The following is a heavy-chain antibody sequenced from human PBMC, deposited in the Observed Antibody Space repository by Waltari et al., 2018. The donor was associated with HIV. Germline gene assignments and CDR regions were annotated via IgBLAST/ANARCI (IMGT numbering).Heavy chain of an antibody. V-gene: IGHV2-5*01. CDR2: IYWQGEQ. Sequence: QITLKESGPALVKPAETLTLTCSFSGFSLTTIGVGVGWIRQPPGKALEWLAFIYWQGEQRYSPSLDRRLSITKDTDKNQVVVRRTDMDPVDTATYFCAHRLGTGAVYFDYWGQGTLVAVSS. J-gene: IGHJ4*02. CDR3: AHRLGTGAVYFDY. D-gene: IGHD2-8*01. CDR1: GFSLTTIGVG.